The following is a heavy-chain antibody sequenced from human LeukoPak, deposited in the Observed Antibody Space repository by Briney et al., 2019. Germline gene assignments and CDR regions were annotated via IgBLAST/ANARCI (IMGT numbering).Heavy chain of an antibody. Sequence: GGSLRLSCVASGFTFNNYAMTWVRQAPGKGLEWVSRINSDGSSTSYADSVRGRFTISRDNAKNTLYLQMNSLRAEDAAVYYCARISGGSDYWGQGTLVTVSS. J-gene: IGHJ4*02. CDR2: INSDGSST. CDR1: GFTFNNYA. CDR3: ARISGGSDY. D-gene: IGHD2-15*01. V-gene: IGHV3-74*01.